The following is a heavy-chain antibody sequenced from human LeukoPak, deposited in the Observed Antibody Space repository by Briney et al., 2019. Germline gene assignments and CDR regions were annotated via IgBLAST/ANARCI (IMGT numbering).Heavy chain of an antibody. CDR2: IWYDGSKK. J-gene: IGHJ4*02. Sequence: RSGGSLRLSCAASGFTFNIYGMHWVREAPGKGLEWVAFIWYDGSKKYYADSVKGRFTISRDNSKNMVSLEMNSLRTEDTAVYYCAKDVNAYCSGDCSDYWGQGTLVTFSS. V-gene: IGHV3-30*02. D-gene: IGHD2-21*01. CDR3: AKDVNAYCSGDCSDY. CDR1: GFTFNIYG.